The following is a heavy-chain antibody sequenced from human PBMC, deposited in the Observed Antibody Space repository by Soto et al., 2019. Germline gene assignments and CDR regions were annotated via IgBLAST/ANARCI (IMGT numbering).Heavy chain of an antibody. CDR3: ASAQGALAANWFDP. J-gene: IGHJ5*02. Sequence: QVQLVQSGAEVKKPGSSVKVSCKASGGTFSSYAISWVRQAPGQGLERMGGIIPIFGTANYAQKFQGRVTIASDESTSTAYMELSSLRSEDAAVYYCASAQGALAANWFDPWGQGTLVTVSS. D-gene: IGHD1-26*01. V-gene: IGHV1-69*05. CDR1: GGTFSSYA. CDR2: IIPIFGTA.